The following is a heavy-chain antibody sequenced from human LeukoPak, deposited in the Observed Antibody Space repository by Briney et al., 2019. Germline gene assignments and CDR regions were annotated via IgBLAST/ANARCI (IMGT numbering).Heavy chain of an antibody. CDR2: IYYSGST. CDR3: ARHPTEYYFDY. Sequence: SETLSLTRTVSGGSISSYYWSWIRQPPGKGLEWIGYIYYSGSTNYNPSLKSRVTISVDTSKNQFSLKLSSVTAADTAVYYCARHPTEYYFDYWGQGTLVTVSS. CDR1: GGSISSYY. V-gene: IGHV4-59*08. D-gene: IGHD2/OR15-2a*01. J-gene: IGHJ4*02.